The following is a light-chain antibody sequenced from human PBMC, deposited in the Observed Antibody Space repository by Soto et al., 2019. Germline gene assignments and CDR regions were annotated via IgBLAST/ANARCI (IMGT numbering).Light chain of an antibody. CDR2: DNN. Sequence: QSVLTQPPSVSAAPGHTVTISCSGSSSNIGNDFVSWYQPVPGRAPKPLVFDNNERPSGIPDRFSASKTDTSASLGITGLQTGDEADYYCAADALFGGGTKLTVL. V-gene: IGLV1-51*01. J-gene: IGLJ3*02. CDR1: SSNIGNDF. CDR3: AADAL.